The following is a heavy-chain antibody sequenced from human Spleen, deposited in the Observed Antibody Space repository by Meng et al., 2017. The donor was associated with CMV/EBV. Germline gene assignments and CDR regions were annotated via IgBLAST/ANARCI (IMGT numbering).Heavy chain of an antibody. V-gene: IGHV3-74*01. CDR3: ARVSGTSPEDY. Sequence: GGSLRLSCAASGFTFSSYWMHWVRQAPGKGLVRVSRINSDGSSTSYADSVKGRFTISRDNAKNTLYLQMNSLRAEDTAVYYCARVSGTSPEDYWGQGTLVTVSS. CDR1: GFTFSSYW. CDR2: INSDGSST. J-gene: IGHJ4*02. D-gene: IGHD2-2*01.